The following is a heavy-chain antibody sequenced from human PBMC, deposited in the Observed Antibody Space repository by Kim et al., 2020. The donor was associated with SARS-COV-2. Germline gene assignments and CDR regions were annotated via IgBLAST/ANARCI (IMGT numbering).Heavy chain of an antibody. CDR1: GGSISSGGYY. D-gene: IGHD3-9*01. Sequence: SETLSLTCTVSGGSISSGGYYWSWIRQHPGKGLEWIGYIYYSGSTYYNPSLKSRVTISVDTSKNQFSLKLSSVTAADTAVYYCARGGVLRYFDLDYNYYGMDVWGQGTTVTVS. J-gene: IGHJ6*02. V-gene: IGHV4-31*03. CDR2: IYYSGST. CDR3: ARGGVLRYFDLDYNYYGMDV.